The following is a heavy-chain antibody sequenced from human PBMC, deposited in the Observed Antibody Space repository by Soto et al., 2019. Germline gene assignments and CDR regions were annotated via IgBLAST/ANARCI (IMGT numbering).Heavy chain of an antibody. J-gene: IGHJ5*02. CDR3: ARATYYDFWSGYYFEPAGNWFDP. CDR1: GYTFTSYG. D-gene: IGHD3-3*01. V-gene: IGHV1-18*01. Sequence: ASVKVSCKASGYTFTSYGISWVRQAPGQGLEWMGWISAYNGNTNYAQKLQGRVTMTTDTSTSTAYMELRSLRSDDTAVYYCARATYYDFWSGYYFEPAGNWFDPWGQGTLVTVSS. CDR2: ISAYNGNT.